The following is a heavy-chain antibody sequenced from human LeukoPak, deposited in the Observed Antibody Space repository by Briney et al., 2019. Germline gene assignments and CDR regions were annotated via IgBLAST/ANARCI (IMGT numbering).Heavy chain of an antibody. J-gene: IGHJ4*02. CDR1: GFTFSDHF. D-gene: IGHD2-15*01. V-gene: IGHV3-53*01. CDR3: ARAPKVCSGGSCYSG. Sequence: PGGSLRLSCAASGFTFSDHFMDWVRQAPGKGLEWVSVIYSGGSTYYADSVKGRFTISRDNSKNTLYLQMNSLRAEDTAVYYCARAPKVCSGGSCYSGWGQGTLVTVSS. CDR2: IYSGGST.